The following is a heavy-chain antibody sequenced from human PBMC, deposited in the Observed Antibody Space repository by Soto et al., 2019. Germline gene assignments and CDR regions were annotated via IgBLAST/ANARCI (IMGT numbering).Heavy chain of an antibody. J-gene: IGHJ5*02. Sequence: PGGSLRLSCAASGFTFNTYGMHWVRQAPGEGLEWVAVIAYDGTNKYYRDSVKGRFTVSRDNSKNTLYLQMNSLRADDTAVYYYARDAISMVRGTNNWFDPWGQGTLVTVSS. CDR2: IAYDGTNK. V-gene: IGHV3-30*03. D-gene: IGHD3-10*01. CDR3: ARDAISMVRGTNNWFDP. CDR1: GFTFNTYG.